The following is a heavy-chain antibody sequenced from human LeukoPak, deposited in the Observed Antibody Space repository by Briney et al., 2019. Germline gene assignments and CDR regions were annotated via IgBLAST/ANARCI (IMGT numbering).Heavy chain of an antibody. Sequence: GGSLRLSCTASGFSFSTYAMNWVRQAPGKGLEWVSTISGGGGSTFYADSVKGRFTISRDNSKNTLYLQMNSLRAEDTAVYYCAREYMDVWGKGTTVTISS. V-gene: IGHV3-23*01. CDR1: GFSFSTYA. CDR3: AREYMDV. CDR2: ISGGGGST. J-gene: IGHJ6*03.